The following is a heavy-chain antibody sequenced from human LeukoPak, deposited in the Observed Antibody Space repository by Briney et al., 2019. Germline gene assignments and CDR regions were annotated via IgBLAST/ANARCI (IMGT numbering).Heavy chain of an antibody. CDR3: AKGRYSGSTYYFDY. J-gene: IGHJ4*02. V-gene: IGHV3-7*01. Sequence: PGGSLRLSCAATGFTFSNYWMSWFRQAPGKGLEWVANIKYDGRETQFVDSVKGRFNLSRNNPKNSLYLQMNSLRAEDTAVYYCAKGRYSGSTYYFDYWGQGTLVLVSS. CDR1: GFTFSNYW. D-gene: IGHD1-26*01. CDR2: IKYDGRET.